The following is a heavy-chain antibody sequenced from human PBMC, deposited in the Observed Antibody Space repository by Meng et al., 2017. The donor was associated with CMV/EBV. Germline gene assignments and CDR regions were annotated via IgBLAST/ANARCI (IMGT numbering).Heavy chain of an antibody. CDR1: GYTFTSYD. CDR2: MNPNSGNT. V-gene: IGHV1-8*03. CDR3: ARGRRKAGIVVVPAAHQWFDP. D-gene: IGHD2-2*01. J-gene: IGHJ5*02. Sequence: ASVKVSCKASGYTFTSYDINWVRQATGQGLEWMGWMNPNSGNTGYAQKFQGRVTITRNTSISTAYMELSSLGSEDTAVYYCARGRRKAGIVVVPAAHQWFDPWGQGTLVTVSS.